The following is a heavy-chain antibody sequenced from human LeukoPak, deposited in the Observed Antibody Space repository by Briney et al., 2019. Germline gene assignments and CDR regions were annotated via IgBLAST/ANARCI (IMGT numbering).Heavy chain of an antibody. D-gene: IGHD5-12*01. CDR1: GASITTYY. CDR3: ARMGGYSGYATH. CDR2: IHYSGPT. Sequence: SETLSLTCTVSGASITTYYWTWIRQAPGKGLEWIGYIHYSGPTNYNPSLKNRVTISLDTSKNQFSLNLGSVTAADTAVYFCARMGGYSGYATHWGQGTLVTVSS. J-gene: IGHJ4*02. V-gene: IGHV4-59*08.